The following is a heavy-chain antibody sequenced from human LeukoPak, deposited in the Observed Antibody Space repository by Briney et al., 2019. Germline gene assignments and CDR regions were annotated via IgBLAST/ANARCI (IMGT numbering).Heavy chain of an antibody. CDR1: GFTVSSKY. CDR3: TRSSLRWELPFDY. CDR2: IYTGGST. V-gene: IGHV3-66*01. J-gene: IGHJ4*02. Sequence: GGSLTLSCAASGFTVSSKYMTWIRQAPGKGLEWVSVIYTGGSTYYADSVKGRFTISRDNSKNTLYLQMNSLRAEDTAVYYCTRSSLRWELPFDYWGQGTLVTVSS. D-gene: IGHD4-23*01.